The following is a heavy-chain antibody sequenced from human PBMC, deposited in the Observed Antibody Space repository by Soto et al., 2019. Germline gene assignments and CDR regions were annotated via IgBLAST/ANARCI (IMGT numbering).Heavy chain of an antibody. CDR1: GFTFSSYD. CDR2: IGTAGDP. D-gene: IGHD1-26*01. Sequence: EVQLVESGGGLVQPGGSLRLSCAASGFTFSSYDMHWVRQATGKGLEWVSAIGTAGDPYYPGSVKGRFTISRENAKNTLSLQMNSLRAEDTAIYYCARDIDWYSNSSGFDNWGQGTLVTVSS. CDR3: ARDIDWYSNSSGFDN. V-gene: IGHV3-13*05. J-gene: IGHJ4*02.